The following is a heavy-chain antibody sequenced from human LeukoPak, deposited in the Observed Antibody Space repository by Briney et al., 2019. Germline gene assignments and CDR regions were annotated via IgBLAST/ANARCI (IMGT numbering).Heavy chain of an antibody. CDR1: GGSFSGYY. V-gene: IGHV4-34*01. CDR2: INHSGST. D-gene: IGHD5-18*01. Sequence: SETLSLTCAVYGGSFSGYYWSWIRQPPGKGLEWIGEINHSGSTNYNPSLKSRVTISVDTSKNQFSLKLSSVTAADTAVYYCATGTEWIQIEQAHPFDYWGQGTLVTVSS. J-gene: IGHJ4*02. CDR3: ATGTEWIQIEQAHPFDY.